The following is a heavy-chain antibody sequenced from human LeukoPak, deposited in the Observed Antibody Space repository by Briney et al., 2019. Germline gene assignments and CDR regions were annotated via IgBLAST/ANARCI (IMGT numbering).Heavy chain of an antibody. Sequence: GGSLRLSCAASGFIFSSYAMHWVRQAPGRGLEYVSIISSDGGDTDYANSVKRRFTISRDNSKNTLYLQMGSLRPEDMAVYYWLIAKGGRLDGRPSGIWGQGTLDTVSS. V-gene: IGHV3-64*01. CDR3: LIAKGGRLDGRPSGI. CDR1: GFIFSSYA. J-gene: IGHJ4*02. CDR2: ISSDGGDT. D-gene: IGHD3-22*01.